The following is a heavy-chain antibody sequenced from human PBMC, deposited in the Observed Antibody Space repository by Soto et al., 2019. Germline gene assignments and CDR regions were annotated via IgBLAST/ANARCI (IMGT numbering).Heavy chain of an antibody. D-gene: IGHD6-19*01. V-gene: IGHV4-59*01. CDR2: IYYSGST. CDR3: ARDSPGYSSGWYYFDY. CDR1: GGSISSYY. Sequence: QVQLQESGPGLVKPSETLSLTCTVSGGSISSYYWSWIRQPPGKGLEWIGYIYYSGSTNYNPSLKSRVTISVDTSKTQFSLKLSSVTAADTAVYYCARDSPGYSSGWYYFDYWGQGTLVTVSS. J-gene: IGHJ4*02.